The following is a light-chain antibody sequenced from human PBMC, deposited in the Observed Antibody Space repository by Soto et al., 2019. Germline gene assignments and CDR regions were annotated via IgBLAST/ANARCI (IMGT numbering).Light chain of an antibody. Sequence: DIQMTQSPSSLSASVGDRVTITCRASQGISNYLAWYQQKPGKVPKLLIYAASTLQSGVPSRFSGSGSGTDFTLIISSLQPEDVATYYCQKYNSALRTFGQGTKLEIK. V-gene: IGKV1-27*01. J-gene: IGKJ2*01. CDR3: QKYNSALRT. CDR1: QGISNY. CDR2: AAS.